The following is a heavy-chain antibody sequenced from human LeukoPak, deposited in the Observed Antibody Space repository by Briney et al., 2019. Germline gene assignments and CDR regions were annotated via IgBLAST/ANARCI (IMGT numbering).Heavy chain of an antibody. Sequence: GGSLRLSCAASGFTFSDYYMNWIRQAPGKGREWLSYISSSGATIKYADSVKGRFITSRDNAKDSLYLQLNSLRDEDTAVYYCATDLTLAGGYCLGDYCYSLDSWGQGTLVTVS. J-gene: IGHJ4*02. V-gene: IGHV3-11*04. CDR2: ISSSGATI. D-gene: IGHD2-15*01. CDR3: ATDLTLAGGYCLGDYCYSLDS. CDR1: GFTFSDYY.